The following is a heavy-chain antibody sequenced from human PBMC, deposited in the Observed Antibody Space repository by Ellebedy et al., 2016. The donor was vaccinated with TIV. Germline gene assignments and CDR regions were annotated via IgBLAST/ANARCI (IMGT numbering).Heavy chain of an antibody. CDR2: ISAYNGNT. V-gene: IGHV1-18*01. Sequence: ASVKVSCXASGYTFTSYGIIWVRQAPGQGLEWMGWISAYNGNTNYAQKLQGRVTMTTDTSTSTAYMELRSLRSDDTAVYYCARDRKDLNYYNSSGYPDYWGQGTLVTVSS. CDR1: GYTFTSYG. D-gene: IGHD3-22*01. J-gene: IGHJ4*02. CDR3: ARDRKDLNYYNSSGYPDY.